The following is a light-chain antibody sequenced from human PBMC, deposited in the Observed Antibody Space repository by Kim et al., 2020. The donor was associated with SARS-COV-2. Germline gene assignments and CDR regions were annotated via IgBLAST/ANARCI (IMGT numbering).Light chain of an antibody. CDR3: GTWDSSLSVWL. J-gene: IGLJ3*02. CDR2: DNN. Sequence: GQKVTISCSGSSSNIGTNYTSWYQQLPGTVPKVLIYDNNKRPSGIPDRFSGSKSGTSGTLDITGRQTGDEADYYCGTWDSSLSVWLFGGGTQLTVL. V-gene: IGLV1-51*01. CDR1: SSNIGTNY.